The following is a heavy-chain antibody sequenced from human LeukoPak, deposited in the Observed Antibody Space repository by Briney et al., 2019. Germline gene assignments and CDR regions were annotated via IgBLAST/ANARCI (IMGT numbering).Heavy chain of an antibody. Sequence: GGSLRLSCAASGFTFSSYSMNWVRQAPGKGLEWVSSISSSSSYIYYADSVKGRFTISRDNAKNSLYLQMNSLRAEDTAVYYCARDPIRKVYTSPYFDYWGQGTLVTVSS. CDR2: ISSSSSYI. V-gene: IGHV3-21*01. J-gene: IGHJ4*02. CDR1: GFTFSSYS. CDR3: ARDPIRKVYTSPYFDY. D-gene: IGHD2-8*01.